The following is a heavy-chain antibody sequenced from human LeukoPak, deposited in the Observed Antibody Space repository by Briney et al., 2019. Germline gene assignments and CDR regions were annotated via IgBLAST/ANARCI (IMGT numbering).Heavy chain of an antibody. J-gene: IGHJ5*02. D-gene: IGHD6-13*01. V-gene: IGHV1-18*04. Sequence: ASVKVSCKASGYTFTSYYMHWVRQAPGQGLEWMGWISAYNGNTNYAQKLQGRVTMTTDTSTSTAYMELRSLRSDDTAVYYCARDRPQQLSNWFDPWGQGTLVTVSS. CDR1: GYTFTSYY. CDR2: ISAYNGNT. CDR3: ARDRPQQLSNWFDP.